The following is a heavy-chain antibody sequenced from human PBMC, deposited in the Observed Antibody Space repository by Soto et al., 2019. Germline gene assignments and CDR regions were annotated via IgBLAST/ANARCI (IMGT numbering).Heavy chain of an antibody. D-gene: IGHD1-26*01. CDR1: GYTFTSYA. J-gene: IGHJ4*02. CDR3: ARMSAVWELLLFFDY. V-gene: IGHV1-3*01. CDR2: INAGNGNT. Sequence: GASVKVSCKASGYTFTSYAMHWVRQAPGQRLEWMGWINAGNGNTKYSQKFQGRVTITRDTSASTAYMELSSLRSEDTAVYYCARMSAVWELLLFFDYWGQGTLVTVSS.